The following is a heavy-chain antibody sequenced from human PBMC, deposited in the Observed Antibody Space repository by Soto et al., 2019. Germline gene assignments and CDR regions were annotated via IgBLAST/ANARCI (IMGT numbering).Heavy chain of an antibody. D-gene: IGHD1-26*01. CDR3: ARDRGTCGGGGTGEVKENWLDP. Sequence: SETLSLTCSASGGSISRYYWSWLRQPPGKGLERIGYASYRGNTGYNPSLKKRVTMAVDTSKSQVSLKLSSVSAGYTAVYYCARDRGTCGGGGTGEVKENWLDPWGQGALVTV. CDR1: GGSISRYY. V-gene: IGHV4-59*01. CDR2: ASYRGNT. J-gene: IGHJ5*02.